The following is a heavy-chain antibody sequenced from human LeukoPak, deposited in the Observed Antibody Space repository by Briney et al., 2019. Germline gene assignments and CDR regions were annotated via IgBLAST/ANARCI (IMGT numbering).Heavy chain of an antibody. J-gene: IGHJ3*02. CDR3: ARSLYYYGSDSFDI. V-gene: IGHV4-61*05. Sequence: SETLSLTCTVSGGSISSSIYSWAWIRQPPGKGLEWIGYIYYSGSTNYDPSLKSRVTISVDTSKNQFSLKLSSVTAADTAVYHCARSLYYYGSDSFDIWGQGTMVTVSS. D-gene: IGHD3-10*01. CDR1: GGSISSSIYS. CDR2: IYYSGST.